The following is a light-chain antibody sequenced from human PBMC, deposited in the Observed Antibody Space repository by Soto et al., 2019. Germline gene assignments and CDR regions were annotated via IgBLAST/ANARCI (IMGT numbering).Light chain of an antibody. CDR1: QNINSW. V-gene: IGKV1-5*03. J-gene: IGKJ2*01. CDR3: QQYNSYSPYT. CDR2: KAS. Sequence: DIQMTQSPSTLSASVGDRVTVTCRASQNINSWLAWYQQKPGKAPKLLIYKASTLESGVPSRFSGSGSGTDFTLTINSLQPDDFATYYRQQYNSYSPYTFGQGTRLEI.